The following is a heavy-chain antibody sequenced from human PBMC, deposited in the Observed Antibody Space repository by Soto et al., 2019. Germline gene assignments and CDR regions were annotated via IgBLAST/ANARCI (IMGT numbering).Heavy chain of an antibody. J-gene: IGHJ5*02. V-gene: IGHV4-30-2*01. CDR1: GFTIIGGGYS. CDR2: IYHSGST. D-gene: IGHD3-9*01. Sequence: SETLSLTCAFSGFTIIGGGYSWSWIRQPPGKGLEWIGYIYHSGSTYYNPSLKSRVTISVDRSKNQFSLKLSSVTAADTAVYYCASVRYFNWFDPWGQGTLVTVSS. CDR3: ASVRYFNWFDP.